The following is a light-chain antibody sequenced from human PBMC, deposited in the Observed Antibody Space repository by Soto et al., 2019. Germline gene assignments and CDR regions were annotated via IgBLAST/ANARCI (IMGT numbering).Light chain of an antibody. CDR3: QQYHNWWT. Sequence: EIVMTQSPATLSVSPGERATPSCRASQSVSSNLAWYQQKPVQPPRLPIYGASTRPTGVPTRFSGSGSGTEFTLTVSSLQSEDFAVYYCQQYHNWWTFGQGTKVEIK. J-gene: IGKJ1*01. CDR1: QSVSSN. CDR2: GAS. V-gene: IGKV3-15*01.